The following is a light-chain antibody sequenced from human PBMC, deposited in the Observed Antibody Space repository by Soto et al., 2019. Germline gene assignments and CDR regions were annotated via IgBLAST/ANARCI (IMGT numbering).Light chain of an antibody. J-gene: IGKJ1*01. Sequence: EIVISQSPATLSGFAGERGTLSCRASQSVNNNLAWYQQKPGQAPRLLIHGVSTRATGIPARFSGSGSGTEFTLTISSLQSEDFAVYYCQQYNNWRTFGQGTKVDIK. CDR1: QSVNNN. CDR3: QQYNNWRT. CDR2: GVS. V-gene: IGKV3-15*01.